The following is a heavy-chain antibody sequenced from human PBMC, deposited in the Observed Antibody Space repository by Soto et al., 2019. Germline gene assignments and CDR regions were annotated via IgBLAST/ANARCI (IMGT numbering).Heavy chain of an antibody. Sequence: PSETLSLTCTVSAGSISSTDYYWAWIRQPPGKRLECIGSVYYSGRTYYNPSLERRVTISVDTSKNQFSLSLRSVTAADTAFYYCARQSSGYTYGGGFDYWGQAIQVTVSS. CDR2: VYYSGRT. CDR3: ARQSSGYTYGGGFDY. CDR1: AGSISSTDYY. V-gene: IGHV4-39*01. D-gene: IGHD5-12*01. J-gene: IGHJ4*02.